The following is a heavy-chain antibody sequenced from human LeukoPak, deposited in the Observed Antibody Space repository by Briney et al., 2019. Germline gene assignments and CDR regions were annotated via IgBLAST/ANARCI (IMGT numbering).Heavy chain of an antibody. CDR1: GFTVSSNY. J-gene: IGHJ6*02. CDR3: ARDPGHYYDSRGFYYGMDV. Sequence: GGSLRLSCAASGFTVSSNYMSWVRQAPGKGLEWVSVIPSGGSTYYADSVKGRFTISRDNSKNTLYLQMNSLRAEDTAVYYCARDPGHYYDSRGFYYGMDVWGQGTTVTVSS. CDR2: IPSGGST. D-gene: IGHD3-22*01. V-gene: IGHV3-53*01.